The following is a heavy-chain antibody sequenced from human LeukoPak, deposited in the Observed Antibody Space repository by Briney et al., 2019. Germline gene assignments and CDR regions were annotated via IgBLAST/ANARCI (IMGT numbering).Heavy chain of an antibody. J-gene: IGHJ4*02. CDR1: GYTSTSYY. CDR3: ARDSGSYPSDY. CDR2: INPSGGST. D-gene: IGHD1-26*01. V-gene: IGHV1-46*03. Sequence: ASVKVSCKASGYTSTSYYMHWVRQAPGQGLEWMGIINPSGGSTSYAQKFQGRVTMTRDTSTSTVYMELSSLRSEDTAVYYCARDSGSYPSDYWGQGTLVTVSS.